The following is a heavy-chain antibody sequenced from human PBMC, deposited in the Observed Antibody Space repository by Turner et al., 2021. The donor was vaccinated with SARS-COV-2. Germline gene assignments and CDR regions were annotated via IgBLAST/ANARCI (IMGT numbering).Heavy chain of an antibody. D-gene: IGHD5-18*01. V-gene: IGHV4-59*01. CDR2: IFYSGST. CDR1: GGSMTNYY. Sequence: QVKLQQSGPGLVKPSETLSLTCNVSGGSMTNYYWSWVRQPPGKGLEWIGHIFYSGSTTYNPSLKSRVTISIDTAKNQVSLRVTAVTAADTAVYHCARHGGGYSSHWLDPWGQGTLVTVSS. CDR3: ARHGGGYSSHWLDP. J-gene: IGHJ5*02.